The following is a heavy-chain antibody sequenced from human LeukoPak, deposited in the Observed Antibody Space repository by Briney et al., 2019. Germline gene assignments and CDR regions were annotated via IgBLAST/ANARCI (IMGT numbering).Heavy chain of an antibody. CDR3: ARDEYCSGPFLDY. V-gene: IGHV1-18*01. Sequence: ASVKVSCKASGYTFTSYGISWVRQAPGQGLERMGWISAYNGNTNYAQKLQGRVTVTTDTSTSKAYMGLRSLRSDDTAVYYCARDEYCSGPFLDYWGQRTLFTVFS. D-gene: IGHD3-10*01. J-gene: IGHJ4*02. CDR1: GYTFTSYG. CDR2: ISAYNGNT.